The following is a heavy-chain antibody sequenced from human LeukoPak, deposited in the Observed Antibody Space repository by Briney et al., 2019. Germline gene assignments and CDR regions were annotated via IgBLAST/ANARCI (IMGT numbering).Heavy chain of an antibody. V-gene: IGHV4-61*02. D-gene: IGHD5-18*01. CDR3: ARASGYSWSHAFDI. J-gene: IGHJ3*02. Sequence: SQTLSLTCTVSGGSISSGSYYWSWIRQPAGKGLEWIGRIYTSGSTNYNPSLKSRVTISVDTSKNQFSLKLSSVTAADTAVYYCARASGYSWSHAFDIWGQGTMVTVSS. CDR1: GGSISSGSYY. CDR2: IYTSGST.